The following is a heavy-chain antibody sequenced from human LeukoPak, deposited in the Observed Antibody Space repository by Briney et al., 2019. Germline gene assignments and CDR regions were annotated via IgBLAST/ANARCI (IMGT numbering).Heavy chain of an antibody. CDR3: ARDCFGSTNCYTDY. J-gene: IGHJ4*02. D-gene: IGHD2-2*02. CDR2: ISAYNGDT. Sequence: ASVKVSCKASGYTFTSYGISWVRQAPGQGLEWMGWISAYNGDTDYVQKLQGRVTMTTDTSTSTAYMELRSMRSDDTAVYYCARDCFGSTNCYTDYWGQGTLVTVSS. V-gene: IGHV1-18*01. CDR1: GYTFTSYG.